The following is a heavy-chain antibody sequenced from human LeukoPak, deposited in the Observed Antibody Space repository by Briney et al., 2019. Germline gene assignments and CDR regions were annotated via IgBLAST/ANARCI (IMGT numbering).Heavy chain of an antibody. J-gene: IGHJ4*02. CDR3: ARVRGYRFLEWLFLDY. CDR1: GYTFTSYY. V-gene: IGHV1-46*01. Sequence: ASVKVSCKASGYTFTSYYMHWVRQAPGQGLEWMGIINPSGGSTSYAQKFQGRVTMTRDTSTSTVYMELSSLRSEDTAVYYCARVRGYRFLEWLFLDYWGQGTLVTVSS. CDR2: INPSGGST. D-gene: IGHD3-3*01.